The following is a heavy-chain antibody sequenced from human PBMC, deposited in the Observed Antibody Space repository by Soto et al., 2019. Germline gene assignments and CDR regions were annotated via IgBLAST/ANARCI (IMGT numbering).Heavy chain of an antibody. CDR1: GGSISSSNW. Sequence: SETLSLTCAVSGGSISSSNWWSRVRQPPGKGLEWIGEIYHSGSTNYNPSLKSRVTISVDKSKNQFSLKLSSVTAADTAVYYCARYLYYDILTGYYGMDVWGQGTTVTVSS. CDR3: ARYLYYDILTGYYGMDV. D-gene: IGHD3-9*01. CDR2: IYHSGST. V-gene: IGHV4-4*02. J-gene: IGHJ6*02.